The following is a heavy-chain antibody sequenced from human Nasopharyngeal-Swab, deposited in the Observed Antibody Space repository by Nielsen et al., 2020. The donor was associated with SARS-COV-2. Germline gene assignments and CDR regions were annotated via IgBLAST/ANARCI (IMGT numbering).Heavy chain of an antibody. CDR2: IYSGGST. CDR1: GFTVSSNY. V-gene: IGHV3-53*01. D-gene: IGHD6-19*01. J-gene: IGHJ5*02. Sequence: GESLKISCAASGFTVSSNYMSWVRQAPGKGLEWVSVIYSGGSTYYADSVKGRFTISRDNSKNTLYLQMNSLRAEDTAVYYCAGDQWLAFHNWFDPWGQGTLVTASS. CDR3: AGDQWLAFHNWFDP.